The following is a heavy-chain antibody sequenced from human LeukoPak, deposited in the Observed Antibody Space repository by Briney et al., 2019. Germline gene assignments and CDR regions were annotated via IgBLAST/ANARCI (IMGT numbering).Heavy chain of an antibody. V-gene: IGHV4-38-2*02. Sequence: SETLSLTCAVSGYSISSGYYWGWIRQPPGKGPEWIGRIYTSGSTNYNPSLKSRVTMSVDTSKNQFSLKLGSVTAADTAVYYCARELPTPQYGSGHSNWFDPWGQGTLVTVSS. CDR1: GYSISSGYY. CDR3: ARELPTPQYGSGHSNWFDP. D-gene: IGHD3-10*01. CDR2: IYTSGST. J-gene: IGHJ5*02.